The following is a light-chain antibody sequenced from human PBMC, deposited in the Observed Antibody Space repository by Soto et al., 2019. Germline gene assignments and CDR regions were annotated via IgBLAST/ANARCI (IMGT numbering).Light chain of an antibody. CDR2: AAS. V-gene: IGKV1-9*01. Sequence: DIQLTQSPSFLSASVGDRVTITCRASQGISSYLAWYQQKPGKAPNRLIYAASTLQSGVPSRFSGSGSGTEFTLTISSLQPEDFAVYYCQQYGSSPRITFGQGTRLEIK. CDR1: QGISSY. CDR3: QQYGSSPRIT. J-gene: IGKJ5*01.